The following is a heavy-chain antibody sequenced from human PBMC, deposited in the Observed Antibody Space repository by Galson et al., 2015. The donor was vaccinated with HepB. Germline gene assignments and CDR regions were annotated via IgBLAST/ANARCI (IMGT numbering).Heavy chain of an antibody. V-gene: IGHV1-69*10. Sequence: SVKVSCKASGGTFTSHPINWVRQAPGQGLECLGGILPILNTANYAQKFQGRVTITADKSTSTAYMELSSLRSEDMAVYYCARPGGTGFYTYNFDNWGLGTLVTVSS. CDR1: GGTFTSHP. D-gene: IGHD2-8*02. CDR3: ARPGGTGFYTYNFDN. J-gene: IGHJ4*02. CDR2: ILPILNTA.